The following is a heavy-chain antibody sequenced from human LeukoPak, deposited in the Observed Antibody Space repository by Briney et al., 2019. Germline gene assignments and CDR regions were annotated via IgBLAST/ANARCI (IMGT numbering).Heavy chain of an antibody. Sequence: ASVKASCKASGYTFSSYDINWVRQATGQGLEWLGWMNPNSGNTGYAQKFQGRVTMTRNTSISTAYMELSSLRSEDTAVYYCARVRGSYYYYGMDVWGQGTTVTVSS. CDR1: GYTFSSYD. J-gene: IGHJ6*02. CDR2: MNPNSGNT. V-gene: IGHV1-8*01. CDR3: ARVRGSYYYYGMDV. D-gene: IGHD2-15*01.